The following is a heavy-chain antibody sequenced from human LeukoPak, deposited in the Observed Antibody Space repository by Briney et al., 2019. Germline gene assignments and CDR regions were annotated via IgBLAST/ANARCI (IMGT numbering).Heavy chain of an antibody. CDR3: ATGTIYY. CDR2: ISTSGSTI. Sequence: PGGSLRLSCAASGSTFSNYEVNWVRQAPGKGLEWVSYISTSGSTIYYADSVKGRFTISRDNAKNSVYLQMNSLRAEDTTVYYCATGTIYYWGQGALVTVSS. J-gene: IGHJ4*02. D-gene: IGHD1-1*01. V-gene: IGHV3-48*03. CDR1: GSTFSNYE.